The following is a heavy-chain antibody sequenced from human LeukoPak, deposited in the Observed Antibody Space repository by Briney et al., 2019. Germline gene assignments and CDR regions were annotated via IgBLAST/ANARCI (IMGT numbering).Heavy chain of an antibody. CDR2: IYSGGGT. CDR1: GFTVSSNY. J-gene: IGHJ4*02. D-gene: IGHD4-11*01. V-gene: IGHV3-66*01. Sequence: GGSLRLSCAASGFTVSSNYMSWVRQAPGKGLEWVSVIYSGGGTYYADSVKGRFTISRDNAKNTLYLQMNSLAAEDTAVYYCARGPSKAGLYYFDNWGQGTLVTVSS. CDR3: ARGPSKAGLYYFDN.